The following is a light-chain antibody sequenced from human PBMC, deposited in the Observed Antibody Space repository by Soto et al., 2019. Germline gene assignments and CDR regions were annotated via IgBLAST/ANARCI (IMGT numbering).Light chain of an antibody. Sequence: DIQMTQSPSTLSASVGDRVTITCRASQSVDTCLAWYQQKPGKAPHLLIYKASSLKTGVPSRFSGGGSVTEFTLTISSLQPDDFATYYCQQFYRYPWTFGQGTKVEIK. CDR1: QSVDTC. V-gene: IGKV1-5*03. CDR2: KAS. J-gene: IGKJ1*01. CDR3: QQFYRYPWT.